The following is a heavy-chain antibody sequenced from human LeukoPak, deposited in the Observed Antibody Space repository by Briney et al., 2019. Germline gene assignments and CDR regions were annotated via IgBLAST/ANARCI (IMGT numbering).Heavy chain of an antibody. J-gene: IGHJ4*02. D-gene: IGHD3-22*01. CDR3: ARDGPRYYYDSSGYFDY. CDR2: IYYSGST. CDR1: GGSISSGGYY. Sequence: PSETLSLTCTVSGGSISSGGYYWSWIRQHPGKGLEWIGYIYYSGSTYYNPSLKSRVTISVDTSKNQFSLKLSSVTAADTAVYYCARDGPRYYYDSSGYFDYWGQGTLVTVSS. V-gene: IGHV4-31*03.